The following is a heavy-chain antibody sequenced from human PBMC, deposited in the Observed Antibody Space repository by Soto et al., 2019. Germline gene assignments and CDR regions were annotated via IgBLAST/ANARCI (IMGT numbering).Heavy chain of an antibody. CDR2: INPSGDST. J-gene: IGHJ4*02. CDR3: AKVDVSTAGSFDY. D-gene: IGHD6-13*01. V-gene: IGHV3-23*01. CDR1: GSTFSRHG. Sequence: QPGGSLRLSCVASGSTFSRHGLSWVRQAPGKGLEWVSTINPSGDSTFYADPVKGRFTISRDNSKNTVYLQMNSLSVGDTAVYLCAKVDVSTAGSFDYWGQGALVTVSS.